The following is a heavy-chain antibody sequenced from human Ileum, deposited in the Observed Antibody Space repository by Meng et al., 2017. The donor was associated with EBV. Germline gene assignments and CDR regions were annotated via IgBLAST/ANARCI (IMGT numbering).Heavy chain of an antibody. D-gene: IGHD1-14*01. CDR3: ARHHHSPTFDY. CDR2: VVYSGTT. J-gene: IGHJ4*02. V-gene: IGHV4-39*01. Sequence: LQLQQSGPGLLTSAETLSLACTVSGGSISSSSYYWAWIRQPPGEGLEWIGSVVYSGTTYYTSSLKSRVSISVDTSKNQFSLKLSSVTAADTAVYYCARHHHSPTFDYWGQGTLVTVSS. CDR1: GGSISSSSYY.